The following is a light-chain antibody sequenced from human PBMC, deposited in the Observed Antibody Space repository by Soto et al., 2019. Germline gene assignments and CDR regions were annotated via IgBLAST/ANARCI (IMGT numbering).Light chain of an antibody. CDR2: GAS. J-gene: IGKJ4*01. CDR3: QPDNNWPLT. V-gene: IGKV3-15*01. Sequence: EIVMTQSPATLSVSPGERATLSCRASQSVSSNLAWYQQKPGQAPRLLIYGASTRATGIPARFSGSGCGTEFTLTISSLQSEDFAVYYCQPDNNWPLTVGGGTKVEIK. CDR1: QSVSSN.